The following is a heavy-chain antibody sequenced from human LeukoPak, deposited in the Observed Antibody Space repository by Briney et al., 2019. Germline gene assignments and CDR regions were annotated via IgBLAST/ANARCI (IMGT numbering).Heavy chain of an antibody. CDR1: GYTFTSYD. Sequence: GASVKVSCKASGYTFTSYDINWVRQATGQGLEWMGWMNPNSGNTGYAQKFQGRVTMTRDMSTSTVYMELSSLRSEDTAVYYCARESQSGYRYPIDYWGQGTLVTVSS. J-gene: IGHJ4*02. V-gene: IGHV1-8*01. CDR2: MNPNSGNT. D-gene: IGHD3-3*01. CDR3: ARESQSGYRYPIDY.